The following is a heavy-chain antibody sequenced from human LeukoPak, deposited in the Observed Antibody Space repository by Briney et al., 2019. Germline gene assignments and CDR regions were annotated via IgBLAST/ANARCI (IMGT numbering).Heavy chain of an antibody. D-gene: IGHD1-1*01. CDR2: IKEDGSED. CDR3: AMYTNWVAGDV. J-gene: IGHJ6*02. V-gene: IGHV3-7*01. Sequence: GGSLRLSCAASGFDFNKSWMTWVRQAPGQGPEWVADIKEDGSEDDYLDSVKGRFTISGDNAKNSLYLQMNSLRVEDTAVYYRAMYTNWVAGDVWGQGSTFSVS. CDR1: GFDFNKSW.